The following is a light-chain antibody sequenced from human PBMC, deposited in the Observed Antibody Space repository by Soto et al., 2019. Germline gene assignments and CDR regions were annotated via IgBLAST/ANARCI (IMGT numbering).Light chain of an antibody. CDR3: QQYNSYT. CDR1: QSIGSW. CDR2: KAS. J-gene: IGKJ2*01. Sequence: DIQMTQSPSSLSASVGDTVTITCRASQSIGSWLAWYQQKPGKAPKLLIYKASSLDSGVPSRFSGSGSGTEFTLTISSLQPDDFATYYCQQYNSYTFGQGTK. V-gene: IGKV1-5*03.